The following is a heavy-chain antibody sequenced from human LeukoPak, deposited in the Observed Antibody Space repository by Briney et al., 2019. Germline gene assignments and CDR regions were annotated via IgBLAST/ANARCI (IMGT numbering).Heavy chain of an antibody. Sequence: GGSLGFSCAASGFTFISYAMHGVRQAPGKGLEWVAVISYDGSNKYYADSVKGRFTISRDNSKNTLYLQMNSLRAEDTAVYYCAKLVEGYDSSGNFDYWGQGTLVTVSS. D-gene: IGHD3-22*01. J-gene: IGHJ4*02. CDR3: AKLVEGYDSSGNFDY. CDR2: ISYDGSNK. V-gene: IGHV3-30*04. CDR1: GFTFISYA.